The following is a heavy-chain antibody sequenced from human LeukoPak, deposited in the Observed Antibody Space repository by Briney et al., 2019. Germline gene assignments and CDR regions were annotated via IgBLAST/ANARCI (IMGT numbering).Heavy chain of an antibody. CDR2: IYSGGST. CDR1: GFTVSSNY. V-gene: IGHV3-53*01. J-gene: IGHJ5*02. D-gene: IGHD2-15*01. CDR3: ARVGVGCSGGSCYADWFDP. Sequence: TGGSLRLSCAASGFTVSSNYMSWVRQAPGKGLEWVSVIYSGGSTYYADSVKGRFTISRDNSKNTLYLQMNSLRAEDTAVYYCARVGVGCSGGSCYADWFDPWGQGTLVTVSS.